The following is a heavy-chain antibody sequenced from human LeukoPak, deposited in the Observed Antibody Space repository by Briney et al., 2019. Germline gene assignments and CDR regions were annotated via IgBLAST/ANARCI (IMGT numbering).Heavy chain of an antibody. Sequence: SETLSLTCTVSGGSISSYYWSWIRQPPGKGLEWIGYIYYSGSTNYNPSLKSRVTISVDTSKNQFSLKLSSVTAADTAVYYCARGPYYYYYMDVWGKGTTVTVSS. V-gene: IGHV4-59*01. J-gene: IGHJ6*03. CDR1: GGSISSYY. CDR3: ARGPYYYYYMDV. CDR2: IYYSGST.